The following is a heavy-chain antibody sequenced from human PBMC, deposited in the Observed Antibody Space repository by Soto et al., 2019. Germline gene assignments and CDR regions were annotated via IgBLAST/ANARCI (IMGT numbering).Heavy chain of an antibody. CDR2: IFPLTDIP. CDR1: GGTFRNYP. CDR3: ARGPLVVLNYFES. V-gene: IGHV1-69*02. Sequence: QVQLVQSGTEVKKPGSSVKVSCKASGGTFRNYPINWVRQAPGQGLEWMGSIFPLTDIPDYAQNFQARPTISADTSTSTAYMELSSLTSDDTAMYFCARGPLVVLNYFESWGQGTLVTVSS. J-gene: IGHJ4*02.